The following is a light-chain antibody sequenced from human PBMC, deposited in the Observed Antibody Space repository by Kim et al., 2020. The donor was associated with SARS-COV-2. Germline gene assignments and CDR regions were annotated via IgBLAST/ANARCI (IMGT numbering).Light chain of an antibody. J-gene: IGLJ2*01. V-gene: IGLV3-19*01. Sequence: VALGKTCRITCQGDRLRLIYAIVYPQKPGQAPRHVIYAKTIRPSGIPDRFSGSSYGNTASLTITGAQAEYEADYYCNSRDSTGNHSFGGGTQLTVL. CDR1: RLRLIY. CDR2: AKT. CDR3: NSRDSTGNHS.